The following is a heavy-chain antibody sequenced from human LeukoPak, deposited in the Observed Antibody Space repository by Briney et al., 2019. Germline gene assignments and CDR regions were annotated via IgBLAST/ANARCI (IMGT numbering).Heavy chain of an antibody. D-gene: IGHD4-17*01. CDR3: ARDYGDYGYYNYAMNV. CDR1: GFTFSSYA. Sequence: GGSLRLSCAASGFTFSSYAMHWVRQAPGKGLEWVAVISYDGSNKYYADSVKGRFTISRDSSKNTLYLQMNSLRAEDTAVYYCARDYGDYGYYNYAMNVWGQGTTVTVSS. V-gene: IGHV3-30-3*01. CDR2: ISYDGSNK. J-gene: IGHJ6*02.